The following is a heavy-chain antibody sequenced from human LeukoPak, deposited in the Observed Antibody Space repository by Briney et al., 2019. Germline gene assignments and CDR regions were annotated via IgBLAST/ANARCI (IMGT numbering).Heavy chain of an antibody. Sequence: ASVKVSCKASGYTFTSYGISWVRQAPGQGLEWMGWISAYNGNTNYAQKFQGRVTMTEDTSTDTAYMELSSLRSEDTAVYYCATDPSRGSGIDYWGQGTLVTVSS. J-gene: IGHJ4*02. D-gene: IGHD6-25*01. V-gene: IGHV1-18*01. CDR2: ISAYNGNT. CDR3: ATDPSRGSGIDY. CDR1: GYTFTSYG.